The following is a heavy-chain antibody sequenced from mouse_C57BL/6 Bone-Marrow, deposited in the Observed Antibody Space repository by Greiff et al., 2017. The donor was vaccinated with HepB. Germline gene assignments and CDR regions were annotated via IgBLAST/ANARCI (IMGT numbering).Heavy chain of an antibody. Sequence: QVQLQQSGAELVKPGASVNISCKASGYTFTDYYINWVKQRPGQGLEWIGKIGPGSGSTYYNEKFKGKATLTADKSSSTAYMQLSSLTSEDSAVYFCTYDYDPWFAYWRQGTLVTVSA. D-gene: IGHD2-4*01. CDR2: IGPGSGST. CDR1: GYTFTDYY. J-gene: IGHJ3*01. CDR3: TYDYDPWFAY. V-gene: IGHV1-77*01.